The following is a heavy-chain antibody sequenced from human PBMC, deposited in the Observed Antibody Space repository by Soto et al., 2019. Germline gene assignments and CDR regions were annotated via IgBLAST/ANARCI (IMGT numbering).Heavy chain of an antibody. J-gene: IGHJ4*02. CDR2: ITPLFGTP. CDR1: GGSFNKYA. D-gene: IGHD3-16*01. V-gene: IGHV1-69*01. CDR3: ARQFDYDTSGYYFGY. Sequence: ASVQVSCKASGGSFNKYAIDGVRQAPGQGLEWMGGITPLFGTPNYAQRFQGRVTISADEVTSTAYMELRSLRSDDTGVYDCARQFDYDTSGYYFGYWGQGTLVTVSS.